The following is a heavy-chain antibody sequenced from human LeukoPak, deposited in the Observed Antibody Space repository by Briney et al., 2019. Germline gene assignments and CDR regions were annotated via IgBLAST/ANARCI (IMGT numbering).Heavy chain of an antibody. CDR2: IYSGGST. V-gene: IGHV3-53*04. CDR3: AREQWLTDYYYYGMDV. Sequence: GGSLRLSCAASGFTVSSNYMSWVRQAPGKGLEWVSVIYSGGSTYYADSVKGRFTISRHNFKNTLYLQMNSLRAEDTAVYYCAREQWLTDYYYYGMDVWGQGTTVTVSS. J-gene: IGHJ6*02. CDR1: GFTVSSNY. D-gene: IGHD6-19*01.